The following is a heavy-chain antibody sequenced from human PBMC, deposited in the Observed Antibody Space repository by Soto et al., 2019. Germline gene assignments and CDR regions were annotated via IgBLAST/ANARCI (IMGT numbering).Heavy chain of an antibody. CDR2: ISWNSGNI. CDR3: ATDNGGAVAGVHLDY. J-gene: IGHJ4*02. CDR1: GFSFDDYA. V-gene: IGHV3-9*01. Sequence: EVQVVESGGGLVQPGRSLRLSCAASGFSFDDYAMHWVRQAPGKGLEWVSGISWNSGNIGYADSVKGRFTISRDNAKNSLYLQMNSLRAEDTALYYCATDNGGAVAGVHLDYWGQGTLVTVSS. D-gene: IGHD6-19*01.